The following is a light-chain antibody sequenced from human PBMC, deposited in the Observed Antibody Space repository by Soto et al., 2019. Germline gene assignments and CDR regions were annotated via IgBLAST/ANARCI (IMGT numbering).Light chain of an antibody. CDR3: QQSYSTPYT. V-gene: IGKV1-39*01. CDR2: TAS. J-gene: IGKJ2*01. Sequence: IQMTQSPSSLSASVGDRVTITCRASQRVTTYLNWYQQKPGKAPKLLISTASTLQRGVPSRFIGSGSGTDFTLTITTLQPGDFATYFCQQSYSTPYTFGQGTKLEIK. CDR1: QRVTTY.